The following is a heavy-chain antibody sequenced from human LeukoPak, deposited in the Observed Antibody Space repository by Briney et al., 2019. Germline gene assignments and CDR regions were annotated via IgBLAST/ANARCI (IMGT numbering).Heavy chain of an antibody. CDR2: ISGSGGST. CDR1: GFAFSTYA. CDR3: ARLGRYCGGDCSRAFDI. V-gene: IGHV3-23*01. J-gene: IGHJ3*02. Sequence: PWGALRLSCAASGFAFSTYAMNWVRQAPGKRLEWVSAISGSGGSTYYADSVKGRFTISRDNSKNTLYLQMNSLRAEDTAVYYCARLGRYCGGDCSRAFDIWGQGTMVTVSS. D-gene: IGHD2-21*02.